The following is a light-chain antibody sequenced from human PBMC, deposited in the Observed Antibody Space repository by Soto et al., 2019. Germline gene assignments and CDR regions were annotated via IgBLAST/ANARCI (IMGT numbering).Light chain of an antibody. CDR2: GAS. Sequence: EIVLTKSPCTLSLSPGERATLSCRASQSLSSGYLAWYQQRPGQAPRLLIYGASSRATGIPDRFSGSGSGTDFTLSISRMEPEDFAVYYCQMYGSSPPWTFGQGTKVDIK. J-gene: IGKJ1*01. CDR3: QMYGSSPPWT. CDR1: QSLSSGY. V-gene: IGKV3-20*01.